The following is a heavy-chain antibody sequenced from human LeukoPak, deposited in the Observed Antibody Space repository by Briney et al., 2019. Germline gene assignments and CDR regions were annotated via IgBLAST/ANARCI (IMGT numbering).Heavy chain of an antibody. CDR3: ARGNWRSKSIDFDS. D-gene: IGHD6-6*01. V-gene: IGHV4-4*07. Sequence: SETLSLICTVSGGSINSFYWTWIRQPAGKGLEWIGRIYSSGSTNFNPSLKSRVTMSVDTSKNQFSLRLSSVTAADTAAYFCARGNWRSKSIDFDSWGQGTLVTVSS. J-gene: IGHJ4*02. CDR2: IYSSGST. CDR1: GGSINSFY.